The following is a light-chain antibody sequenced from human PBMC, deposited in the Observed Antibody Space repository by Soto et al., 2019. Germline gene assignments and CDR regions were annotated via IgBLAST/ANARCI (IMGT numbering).Light chain of an antibody. J-gene: IGLJ2*01. CDR1: SSNIGAGYD. CDR2: GNS. V-gene: IGLV1-40*01. CDR3: QSYGGSLSGSV. Sequence: QSVLTQPPSVSGAPGQRVTISCTGSSSNIGAGYDVHWYQQLPGTAPKLLIYGNSNRPSGVPDRFSGSKSGTSASLAITGLQAEDEADYYCQSYGGSLSGSVFGGGTTLTVL.